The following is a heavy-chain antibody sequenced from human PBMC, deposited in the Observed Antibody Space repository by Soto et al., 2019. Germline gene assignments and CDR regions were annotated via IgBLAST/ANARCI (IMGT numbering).Heavy chain of an antibody. CDR3: ATTVGIAAASYYFDY. J-gene: IGHJ4*02. CDR2: IIPIFGTA. V-gene: IGHV1-69*01. Sequence: QVQLVQSGAEVKKPGSSVKVSCKASGGTFSSYAISWVRQAPGQGLEWMGGIIPIFGTANYAQKFQGRVTITADESAGTAYMELSSLRSEDTAVYYCATTVGIAAASYYFDYWGQGTLVTVSS. D-gene: IGHD6-13*01. CDR1: GGTFSSYA.